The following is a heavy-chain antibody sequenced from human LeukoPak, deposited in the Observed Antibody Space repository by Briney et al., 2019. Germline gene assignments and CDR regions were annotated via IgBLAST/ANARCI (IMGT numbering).Heavy chain of an antibody. Sequence: PSETLSLTCTVSGSSISRYPWGWIRQPPGKGLEWIAYIHYSGSTNYNPSLKSRVTISVDTSKNQFSLKLSSVTAADTAVYYCARFSAGTVDYWGQGTLVTVSS. V-gene: IGHV4-59*01. J-gene: IGHJ4*02. CDR2: IHYSGST. D-gene: IGHD6-19*01. CDR1: GSSISRYP. CDR3: ARFSAGTVDY.